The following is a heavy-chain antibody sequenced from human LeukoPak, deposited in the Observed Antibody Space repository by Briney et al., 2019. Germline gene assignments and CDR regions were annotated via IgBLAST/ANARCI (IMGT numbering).Heavy chain of an antibody. CDR2: IYYSGST. D-gene: IGHD5-18*01. V-gene: IGHV4-39*07. J-gene: IGHJ4*02. CDR1: GGSISSSSYY. CDR3: ARGATRHVDTAMAYDY. Sequence: SETLSLTCTVSGGSISSSSYYRGWIRQPPGKGLEWIGSIYYSGSTYYNPSLKSRVTISVDTSKNQFSLKLSSVTAADTAVYYCARGATRHVDTAMAYDYWGQGTLVTVSS.